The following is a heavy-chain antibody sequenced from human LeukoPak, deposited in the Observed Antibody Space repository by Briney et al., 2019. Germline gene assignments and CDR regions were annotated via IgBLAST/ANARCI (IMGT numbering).Heavy chain of an antibody. J-gene: IGHJ3*02. CDR2: MNPNSGNT. V-gene: IGHV1-8*01. CDR1: GYTFTSYD. D-gene: IGHD3-10*01. Sequence: ASVKVSCKASGYTFTSYDINWVRQATGQGLEWMGWMNPNSGNTGYAQKFQGRVTMTRNTSISTAYMELSSLRSEDTAVYYCARYLRPLLWFGELQDDAFDIWGQGTMVTVSS. CDR3: ARYLRPLLWFGELQDDAFDI.